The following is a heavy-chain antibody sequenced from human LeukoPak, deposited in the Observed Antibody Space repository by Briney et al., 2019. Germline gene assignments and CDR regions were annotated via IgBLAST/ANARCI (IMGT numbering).Heavy chain of an antibody. J-gene: IGHJ4*02. CDR1: GGSISSYYW. Sequence: TLSLTCTVSGGSISSYYWSWIRQPPGKGLEWLALVYWDDDKRYSPSLESRLTITKDSSKNQVVLTMTNMDPIDTATYYCAHHPYLDTSSSDFDYWGQGTLVTVSS. CDR3: AHHPYLDTSSSDFDY. CDR2: VYWDDDK. V-gene: IGHV2-5*08. D-gene: IGHD6-13*01.